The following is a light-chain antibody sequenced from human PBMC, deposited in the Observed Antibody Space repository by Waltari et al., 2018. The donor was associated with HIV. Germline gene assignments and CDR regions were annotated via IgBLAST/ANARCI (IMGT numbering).Light chain of an antibody. Sequence: DIVMTQSPDSLAVSLGERATINCKSSPSVLYSSNNKNYLAWYQHKPGQPPKLLIYWASTRESGVPDRFSGSGSGTDFTLTISSLQAEDVAVYYCQQYYSIPHTFGQGTKLEIK. J-gene: IGKJ2*01. CDR3: QQYYSIPHT. CDR1: PSVLYSSNNKNY. V-gene: IGKV4-1*01. CDR2: WAS.